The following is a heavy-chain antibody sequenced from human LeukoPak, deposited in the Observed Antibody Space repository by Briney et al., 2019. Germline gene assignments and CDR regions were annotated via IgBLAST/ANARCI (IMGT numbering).Heavy chain of an antibody. Sequence: GGSLSLSCAASGFMFSDSWMTWVRQTPGKGLQWAASIHQDGGEKQYVDSVWGRFTISRDNAKNSLYLQMNGLRVEDTAVYYCTSSKDHYSRYWGQGTLVTVSS. J-gene: IGHJ4*02. D-gene: IGHD2-15*01. V-gene: IGHV3-7*05. CDR1: GFMFSDSW. CDR2: IHQDGGEK. CDR3: TSSKDHYSRY.